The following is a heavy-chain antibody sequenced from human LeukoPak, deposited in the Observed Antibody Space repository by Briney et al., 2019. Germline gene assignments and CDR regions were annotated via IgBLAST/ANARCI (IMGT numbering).Heavy chain of an antibody. J-gene: IGHJ2*01. CDR1: GGSISSYY. CDR3: ARHEHSSSWSPPEYVDL. V-gene: IGHV4-59*08. Sequence: SETLSLTCTVSGGSISSYYWSWIRQPPGKGLEWLGYIYYSGSTNYNPSLKSRVTISVDTSKNQFSLNLSSVSAADTAVYYCARHEHSSSWSPPEYVDLWGRGTLVTVSS. D-gene: IGHD6-13*01. CDR2: IYYSGST.